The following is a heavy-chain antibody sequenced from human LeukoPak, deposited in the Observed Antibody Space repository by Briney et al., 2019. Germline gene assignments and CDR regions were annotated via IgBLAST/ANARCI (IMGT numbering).Heavy chain of an antibody. CDR1: GGSISSYY. J-gene: IGHJ5*02. CDR3: ARHAGYCSSTSCYMGKYNWFDP. V-gene: IGHV4-4*09. CDR2: IYTSGST. D-gene: IGHD2-2*02. Sequence: SEALSLTCTVSGGSISSYYWSWIRQPPGKGLEWIGYIYTSGSTNYNPSLKSRVTIPVDTSKNQFSLKLSSVTAADTAVYYCARHAGYCSSTSCYMGKYNWFDPWGQGTLVTVSS.